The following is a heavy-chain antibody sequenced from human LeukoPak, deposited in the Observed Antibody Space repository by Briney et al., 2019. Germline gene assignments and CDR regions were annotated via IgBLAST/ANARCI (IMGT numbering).Heavy chain of an antibody. CDR2: IFGSGGSA. D-gene: IGHD2-15*01. V-gene: IGHV3-23*01. J-gene: IGHJ4*02. CDR3: GKTTVGYSSGRYPGWPVDY. Sequence: PGGSLRLSCAASGFTFNNYAMYWVRQAPGKGLEWMSEIFGSGGSAHYADSVKGRFTISRDNSKNTVYLQLDSLRVEDTAVYYCGKTTVGYSSGRYPGWPVDYWGQGALVTVSS. CDR1: GFTFNNYA.